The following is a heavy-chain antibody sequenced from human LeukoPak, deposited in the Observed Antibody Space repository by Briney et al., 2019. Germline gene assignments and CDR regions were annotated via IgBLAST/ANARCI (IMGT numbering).Heavy chain of an antibody. CDR2: ISSSSSYI. V-gene: IGHV3-21*01. Sequence: GGSLRLSCAASGFTFSSYTMNWVRQAPGKGLEWVSYISSSSSYIYYADSVKGRFTISRDNAENSLYLQMNSLRAEDTAVYYCTREGDRSGGSSHDYWGHGTLVTVSS. CDR3: TREGDRSGGSSHDY. J-gene: IGHJ4*01. D-gene: IGHD2-15*01. CDR1: GFTFSSYT.